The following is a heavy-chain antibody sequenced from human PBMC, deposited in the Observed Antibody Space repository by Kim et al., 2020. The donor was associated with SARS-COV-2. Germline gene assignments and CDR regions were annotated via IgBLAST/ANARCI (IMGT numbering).Heavy chain of an antibody. CDR3: ARHVPHLSDFWSGYYTDDRYYYYYGMDV. V-gene: IGHV4-39*01. CDR2: IYYSGST. Sequence: SETLSLTCTVSGGSISSSSYYWGWIRQPPGKGLEWIGSIYYSGSTYYNPSLKSRVTISVDTSKNQFSLKLSSVTAADTAVYYCARHVPHLSDFWSGYYTDDRYYYYYGMDVWGQGTTVTVSS. CDR1: GGSISSSSYY. J-gene: IGHJ6*02. D-gene: IGHD3-3*01.